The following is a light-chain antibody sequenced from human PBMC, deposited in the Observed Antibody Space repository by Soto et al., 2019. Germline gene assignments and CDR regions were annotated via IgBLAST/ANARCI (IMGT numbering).Light chain of an antibody. CDR3: QSYDSSLSGFYV. J-gene: IGLJ1*01. CDR2: GNS. V-gene: IGLV1-40*01. Sequence: HSVLTAPPSVSVAPGHRVTTSRNGSSSNIGAGYDVHWYQQLPGTAPKLLIYGNSNRPSGVPDRFSGSKSGTSASLAITGLQAEDEADYYCQSYDSSLSGFYVFGTGTKVTVL. CDR1: SSNIGAGYD.